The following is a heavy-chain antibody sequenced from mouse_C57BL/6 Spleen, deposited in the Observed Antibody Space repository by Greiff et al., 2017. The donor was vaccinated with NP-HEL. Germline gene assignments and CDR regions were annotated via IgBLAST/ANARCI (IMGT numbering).Heavy chain of an antibody. CDR2: ISYDGSN. CDR1: GYSITSGYY. D-gene: IGHD2-1*01. J-gene: IGHJ4*01. CDR3: AGYGNYLYYYAMDY. Sequence: ESGPGLVKPSQSLSLTCSVTGYSITSGYYWNWIRQFPGNKLEWMGYISYDGSNNYNPSLKNRISITRDTSKNQFFLKLNSVTTEDTATYYCAGYGNYLYYYAMDYWGQGTSVTVSS. V-gene: IGHV3-6*01.